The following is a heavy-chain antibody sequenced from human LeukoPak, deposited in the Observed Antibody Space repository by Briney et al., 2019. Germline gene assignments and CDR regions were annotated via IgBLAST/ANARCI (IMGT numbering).Heavy chain of an antibody. J-gene: IGHJ4*02. CDR2: ISWNSGSI. CDR3: AKGKGSYYGSGSYSFFDH. V-gene: IGHV3-9*01. Sequence: GGSLRLSCAASGFTFDDYAMHWVRQAPGKGLEWVSGISWNSGSIGYADSVKGRFTISRDNAKNSLYLQMNSLRAEDTALYYCAKGKGSYYGSGSYSFFDHWGQGALVTVSS. CDR1: GFTFDDYA. D-gene: IGHD3-10*01.